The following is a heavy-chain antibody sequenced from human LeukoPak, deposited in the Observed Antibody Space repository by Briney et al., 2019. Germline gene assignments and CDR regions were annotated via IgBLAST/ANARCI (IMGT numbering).Heavy chain of an antibody. J-gene: IGHJ4*02. CDR2: INHIGRT. V-gene: IGHV4-34*01. CDR1: GESFIGYF. D-gene: IGHD3-22*01. Sequence: SETLSLTCSASGESFIGYFWTWIRQPPGRGLEWIGDINHIGRTNDNPSLKSRVSISVDTSSNQFSLTLTSVTAADTAVYYCARTSGFFDSGGSFHENPYFFDAWGQGTLVTVSS. CDR3: ARTSGFFDSGGSFHENPYFFDA.